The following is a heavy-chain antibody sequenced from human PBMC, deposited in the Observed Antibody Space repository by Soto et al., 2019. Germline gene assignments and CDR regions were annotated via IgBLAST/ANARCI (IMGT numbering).Heavy chain of an antibody. D-gene: IGHD4-4*01. V-gene: IGHV4-34*01. CDR1: GGSFSGYY. CDR3: ARGGGAYDYSNHRDREGFDY. Sequence: QVQLQQWGAGLLKPSETLSLTCAVYGGSFSGYYWSWIRQPPGKGLEWIGEINHSGSTNYNPSLKSRVTISVVTSKIQFALRLSSVTAADTAVYYCARGGGAYDYSNHRDREGFDYLGQGTLVTVSS. CDR2: INHSGST. J-gene: IGHJ4*02.